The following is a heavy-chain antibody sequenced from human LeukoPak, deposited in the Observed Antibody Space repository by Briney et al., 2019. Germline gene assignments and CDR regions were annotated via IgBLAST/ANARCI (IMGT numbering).Heavy chain of an antibody. CDR1: GVSISSYY. CDR2: IYCSGSS. Sequence: PSETLSLTCTVSGVSISSYYWSWIRQPPGKGLEWIGYIYCSGSSNYNPSLKSRVTISVDTSNNQFSLKLSSVTAADTAVYYCARNAEYFQHWGQGTLVTVSS. J-gene: IGHJ1*01. V-gene: IGHV4-59*01. CDR3: ARNAEYFQH.